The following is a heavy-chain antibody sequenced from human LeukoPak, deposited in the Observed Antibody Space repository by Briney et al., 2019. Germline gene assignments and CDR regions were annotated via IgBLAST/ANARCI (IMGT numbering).Heavy chain of an antibody. CDR3: ARGRGYGGNYLRSFDI. Sequence: SETLSLTCTVSGDSLSDYFWSWIRQPPGKGLEWIGYNSGSTNYNASLKSRVTILLVRSKNQFSLKLSSVTAADTAVYYCARGRGYGGNYLRSFDIWGQGTMVNVSS. D-gene: IGHD1-26*01. CDR1: GDSLSDYF. J-gene: IGHJ3*02. CDR2: NSGST. V-gene: IGHV4-59*08.